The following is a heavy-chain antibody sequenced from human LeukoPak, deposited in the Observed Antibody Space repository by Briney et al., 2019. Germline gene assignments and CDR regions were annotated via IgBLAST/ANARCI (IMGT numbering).Heavy chain of an antibody. V-gene: IGHV3-53*01. D-gene: IGHD6-19*01. CDR3: ARDRAGDCFDY. Sequence: GGSLRLSCAASGFTFSDYYMSWVRQAPGKGLEWVSVIYSGGSTYYADSVKGRFTISRDNSKNTLYLQMNSLRAEDTAVYYCARDRAGDCFDYWGQGTLVTVSS. CDR2: IYSGGST. CDR1: GFTFSDYY. J-gene: IGHJ4*02.